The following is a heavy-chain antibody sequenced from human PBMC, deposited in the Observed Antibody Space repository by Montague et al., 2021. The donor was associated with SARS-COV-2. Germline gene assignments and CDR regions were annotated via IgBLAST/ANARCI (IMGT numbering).Heavy chain of an antibody. CDR3: ARDRYSGYVLDGFDI. Sequence: SETLSLTCTVSGGSISSYYWSWIRQPPGKGLEWIGYIYYSGSTNYNPSLKSRVTISVDTSKNQFSLKLSSVTAADTAVYYCARDRYSGYVLDGFDIWGQGTKVTVSS. CDR2: IYYSGST. J-gene: IGHJ3*02. CDR1: GGSISSYY. V-gene: IGHV4-59*12. D-gene: IGHD5-12*01.